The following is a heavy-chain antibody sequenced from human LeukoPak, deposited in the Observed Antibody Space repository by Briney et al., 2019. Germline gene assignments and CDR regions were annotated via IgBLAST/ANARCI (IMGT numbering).Heavy chain of an antibody. J-gene: IGHJ4*02. CDR1: GGTFSSYA. Sequence: SVKVSCKASGGTFSSYAISWVRQAPGQGLEWMGGIIPIFGTANYAQKFQGRVTITADKSTSTAYMELSSLRSGDTAVYYCARVNLGRYCSGGSCSYYFDYWGQGTLVTVSS. CDR3: ARVNLGRYCSGGSCSYYFDY. V-gene: IGHV1-69*06. CDR2: IIPIFGTA. D-gene: IGHD2-15*01.